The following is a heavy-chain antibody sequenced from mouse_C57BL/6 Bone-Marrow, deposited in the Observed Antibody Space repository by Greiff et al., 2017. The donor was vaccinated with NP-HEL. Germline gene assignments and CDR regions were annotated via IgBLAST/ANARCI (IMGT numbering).Heavy chain of an antibody. D-gene: IGHD2-3*01. CDR3: ARSDGYWFAY. V-gene: IGHV1-82*01. CDR1: GYAFSSSW. J-gene: IGHJ3*01. CDR2: IYPGDGDT. Sequence: VKLQESGPELVKPGASVKISCKASGYAFSSSWMNWVKQRPGKGLEWIGRIYPGDGDTNYNGKFKGKATLTADKSSSTAYMQLSSLTSEDSAVYFCARSDGYWFAYWGQGTLVTVSA.